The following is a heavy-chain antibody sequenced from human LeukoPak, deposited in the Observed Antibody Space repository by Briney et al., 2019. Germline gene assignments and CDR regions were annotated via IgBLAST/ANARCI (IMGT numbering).Heavy chain of an antibody. D-gene: IGHD5-24*01. CDR2: IKQDGSEK. CDR3: ARGRGYNDY. CDR1: GFTFSSYG. Sequence: GGSLRLSCAASGFTFSSYGMHWVRQAPGKGLEWVANIKQDGSEKYYVDSVKGRFTISRDNAKNSLYLQMNSLRAEDTAVYYCARGRGYNDYWGQGTLVTVSS. V-gene: IGHV3-7*01. J-gene: IGHJ4*02.